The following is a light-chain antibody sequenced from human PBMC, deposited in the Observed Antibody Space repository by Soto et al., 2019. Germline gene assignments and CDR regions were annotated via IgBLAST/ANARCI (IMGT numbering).Light chain of an antibody. CDR1: RSHIGAGYD. Sequence: QSVLTQPPSVSGAPGQRVTISCTGSRSHIGAGYDVHWYQQLPGTAPKLLIYGNSNRPSGVPDRFSGSKSGTSASLAITGLQAEDEADYYCQSYDSSLSGPYVVFGGGTKLTVL. CDR2: GNS. CDR3: QSYDSSLSGPYVV. J-gene: IGLJ2*01. V-gene: IGLV1-40*01.